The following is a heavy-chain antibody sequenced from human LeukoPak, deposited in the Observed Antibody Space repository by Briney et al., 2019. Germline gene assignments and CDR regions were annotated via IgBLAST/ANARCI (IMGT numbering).Heavy chain of an antibody. D-gene: IGHD6-19*01. J-gene: IGHJ4*02. V-gene: IGHV6-1*01. CDR1: GDSVSSNSAA. CDR2: TYYRSKWYN. Sequence: SQTLSLTCAISGDSVSSNSAAWNWIRQSPSRGLEWLGRTYYRSKWYNDYAVSVKSRITINPDTSKNQFSLQLNSVTPEDTAVYYCARSRRKYSSGWYVSTENPHFDYWGQGTLVTVSS. CDR3: ARSRRKYSSGWYVSTENPHFDY.